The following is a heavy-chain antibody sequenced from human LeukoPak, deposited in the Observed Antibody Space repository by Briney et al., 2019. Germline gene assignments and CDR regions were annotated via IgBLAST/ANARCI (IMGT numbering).Heavy chain of an antibody. CDR1: GYTFTGYY. CDR3: ARMDTAMVCFDY. V-gene: IGHV1-2*02. J-gene: IGHJ4*02. CDR2: INPDSGVT. D-gene: IGHD5-18*01. Sequence: ASVKVSCKASGYTFTGYYLHWVRPAPGQGLEWMGWINPDSGVTNYAQKFQGRVTMTRDTSISTAYMELSRLRSDDTAVYYCARMDTAMVCFDYWGQGTLVTVSS.